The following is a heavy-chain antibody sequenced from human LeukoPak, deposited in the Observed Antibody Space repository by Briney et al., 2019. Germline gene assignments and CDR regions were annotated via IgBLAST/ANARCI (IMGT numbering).Heavy chain of an antibody. CDR3: AGDKTTGGWYEFDY. V-gene: IGHV3-53*01. CDR1: VFTFSSYE. D-gene: IGHD6-19*01. CDR2: ISNGGDT. J-gene: IGHJ4*02. Sequence: GGSLRLSCAASVFTFSSYEMNWVRQGPGKGLECVSVISNGGDTYYADSVKGRFTISRDTSKNTVSLQMNSLRAEDTAVYYCAGDKTTGGWYEFDYWGQGTLVTVSS.